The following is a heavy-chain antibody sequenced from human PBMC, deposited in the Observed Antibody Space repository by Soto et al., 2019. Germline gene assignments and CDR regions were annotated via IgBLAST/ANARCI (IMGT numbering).Heavy chain of an antibody. V-gene: IGHV4-34*01. D-gene: IGHD2-15*01. J-gene: IGHJ4*02. Sequence: QVQLQQWGAGLLKPSETLSLTCAVYGGSFSGYYWSWIRQPPGKGLEWIGEINHSGSTNYNPPLKRRVTISVDTSKNQFSLQLSSVTAADTAVYYCAIGWGRSTSQPQPDIVVVVSATHFDYWGQGTLVSVSS. CDR1: GGSFSGYY. CDR3: AIGWGRSTSQPQPDIVVVVSATHFDY. CDR2: INHSGST.